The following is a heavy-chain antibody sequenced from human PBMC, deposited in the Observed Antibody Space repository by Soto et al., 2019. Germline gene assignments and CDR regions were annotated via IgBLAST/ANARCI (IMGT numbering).Heavy chain of an antibody. CDR3: AKDDLSTSFSYYYYGMDV. J-gene: IGHJ6*02. CDR2: ISYDGSNK. CDR1: GFTFSSYG. D-gene: IGHD2-2*01. V-gene: IGHV3-30*18. Sequence: QVQLVESGGGVVQPGRSLRLSCAASGFTFSSYGMHWVRQAPGKGLEWVAVISYDGSNKYYADSVKGRFTISRDNSKNTLYLQMNSLIAEDTAVYYCAKDDLSTSFSYYYYGMDVWGQGTTVTVFS.